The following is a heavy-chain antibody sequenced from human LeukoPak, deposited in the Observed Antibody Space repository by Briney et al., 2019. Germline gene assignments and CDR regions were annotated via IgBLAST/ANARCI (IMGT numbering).Heavy chain of an antibody. D-gene: IGHD3-10*01. CDR2: INHSGST. V-gene: IGHV4-34*01. CDR1: GGSFSGYY. J-gene: IGHJ5*02. Sequence: SETLSLTCAVYGGSFSGYYWSWIRQPPGKGLEWIGEINHSGSTNYNPSLKSRVTISVDTSKNQFSLKLSSVTAADTAVYYCARRRSVRRRVTMVRGVIITYKNGFDPWGQGTLVTVSS. CDR3: ARRRSVRRRVTMVRGVIITYKNGFDP.